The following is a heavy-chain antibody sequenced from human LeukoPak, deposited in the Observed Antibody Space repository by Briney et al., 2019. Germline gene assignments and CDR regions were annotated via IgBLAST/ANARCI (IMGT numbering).Heavy chain of an antibody. CDR2: ISTNSSYI. V-gene: IGHV3-21*01. Sequence: PGGSLRLSCAASGFSFSSYSMNWVRQAPGKGLEWVSSISTNSSYIYYADSVKGRFTISRDNAKNSLYLQMNSLRAEDTAVYYCARTYYDILTGYNPYFDYWGQGTLVTVSS. D-gene: IGHD3-9*01. J-gene: IGHJ4*02. CDR1: GFSFSSYS. CDR3: ARTYYDILTGYNPYFDY.